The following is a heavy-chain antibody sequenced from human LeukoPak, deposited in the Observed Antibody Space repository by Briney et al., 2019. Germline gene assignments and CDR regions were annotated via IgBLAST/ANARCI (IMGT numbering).Heavy chain of an antibody. D-gene: IGHD1-14*01. V-gene: IGHV3-23*01. CDR1: GFTFSNYA. Sequence: PGGSLRLSCAASGFTFSNYAMSWVRQAPGKGLEWVSTVPGSGSSTSYADSVQGRFTISRDNSKNTLYLQMNSLRAEDTAVYYCANSQNRPRSDFDYWGQGTLVTVSS. J-gene: IGHJ4*02. CDR2: VPGSGSST. CDR3: ANSQNRPRSDFDY.